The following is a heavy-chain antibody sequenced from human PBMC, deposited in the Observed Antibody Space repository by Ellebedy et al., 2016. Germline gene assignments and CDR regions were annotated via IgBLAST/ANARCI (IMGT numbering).Heavy chain of an antibody. CDR2: IYYSGST. V-gene: IGHV4-59*12. D-gene: IGHD2-2*01. Sequence: GSLRLXCAVYGGSFSSYYWSWIRQPPGKGLEWIGYIYYSGSTNYNPSLKSRVTISVDTSKNQFSLKLSSVTAADTAVYYCARGGPAAPRGWFNPWGQGTLVTVSS. CDR1: GGSFSSYY. J-gene: IGHJ5*02. CDR3: ARGGPAAPRGWFNP.